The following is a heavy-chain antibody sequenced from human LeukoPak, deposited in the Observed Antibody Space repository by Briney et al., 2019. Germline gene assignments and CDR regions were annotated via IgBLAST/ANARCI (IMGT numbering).Heavy chain of an antibody. CDR3: AREVKGYDSSGYYLYFDY. Sequence: SETLSLTCTVSGYSISSGYYWGWMRQPPGKGLEWIGSIYHSGSTYYNPSLKSRVTISVDTSKNQFSLKLSSVTAADTAVYYCAREVKGYDSSGYYLYFDYWGQGTLVAVSS. CDR1: GYSISSGYY. J-gene: IGHJ4*02. V-gene: IGHV4-38-2*02. D-gene: IGHD3-22*01. CDR2: IYHSGST.